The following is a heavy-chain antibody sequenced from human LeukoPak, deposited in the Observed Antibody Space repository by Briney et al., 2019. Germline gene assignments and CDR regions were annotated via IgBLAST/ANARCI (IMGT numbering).Heavy chain of an antibody. J-gene: IGHJ4*02. Sequence: SETLSLTCTVSGGSISSYYWSWIRQPAGKGLEWIGRIYTSGSTNYNPSLKNRVTMSVDTSKNQFSLKLSSVSDADTAVYYCARYNSAAGTFDYWGQGTLVTVSS. CDR3: ARYNSAAGTFDY. V-gene: IGHV4-4*07. CDR2: IYTSGST. D-gene: IGHD6-13*01. CDR1: GGSISSYY.